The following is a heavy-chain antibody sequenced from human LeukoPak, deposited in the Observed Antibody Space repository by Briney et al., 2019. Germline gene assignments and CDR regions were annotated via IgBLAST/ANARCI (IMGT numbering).Heavy chain of an antibody. V-gene: IGHV3-23*01. CDR3: AKRHNYFDY. D-gene: IGHD5-24*01. Sequence: PGGSLRLSCAASGFTFSSYGMSWVRQAPGKGLEWVSAISGGGVSTYYADSVKGRFTISRDNSKNTLYLHMNSLRAEDTAVYHCAKRHNYFDYWGQGTLVTVSS. CDR2: ISGGGVST. J-gene: IGHJ4*02. CDR1: GFTFSSYG.